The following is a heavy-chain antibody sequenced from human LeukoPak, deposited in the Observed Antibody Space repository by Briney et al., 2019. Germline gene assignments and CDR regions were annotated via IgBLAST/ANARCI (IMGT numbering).Heavy chain of an antibody. V-gene: IGHV1-8*01. CDR2: MNPNSGNT. CDR1: GYTFTSYD. CDR3: ARAKAVAGYYYYYYGMDV. D-gene: IGHD6-19*01. Sequence: GASVKVSCKASGYTFTSYDINWVRQATGQGLEWMGWMNPNSGNTGYAQKFQGRVTMTRNTSISTAYMELSSLRSEDTAVYYCARAKAVAGYYYYYYGMDVWGQGTTVTVSS. J-gene: IGHJ6*02.